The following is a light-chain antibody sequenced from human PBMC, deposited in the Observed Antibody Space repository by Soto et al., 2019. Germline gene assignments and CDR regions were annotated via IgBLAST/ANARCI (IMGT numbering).Light chain of an antibody. CDR3: QHYGRSPIT. CDR1: QSVNSR. CDR2: GAS. V-gene: IGKV3-20*01. J-gene: IGKJ5*01. Sequence: DIVLTQSAGTLSLSAGERATLSWPASQSVNSRLAWYQHKPGQAPRLLISGASSRATGIPDRFSGSGYATDFKLTISRLETEDFALYYCQHYGRSPITFGQGTRLEIK.